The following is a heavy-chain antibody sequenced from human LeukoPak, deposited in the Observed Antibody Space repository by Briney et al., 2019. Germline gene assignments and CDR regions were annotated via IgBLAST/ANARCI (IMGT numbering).Heavy chain of an antibody. Sequence: ASVKVSCKASGYTFTSYDINWMRQATGQGLEWMGWMNPNSGNTGYAQKFQGRVTMTRNTSISTAYMELSSLRSEDTAVYYCARDLGYCSSTSCHSRFDPWGQGTLVTVSS. V-gene: IGHV1-8*01. J-gene: IGHJ5*02. D-gene: IGHD2-2*02. CDR1: GYTFTSYD. CDR3: ARDLGYCSSTSCHSRFDP. CDR2: MNPNSGNT.